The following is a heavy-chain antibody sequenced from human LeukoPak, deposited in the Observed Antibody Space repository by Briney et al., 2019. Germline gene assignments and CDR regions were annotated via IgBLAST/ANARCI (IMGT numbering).Heavy chain of an antibody. CDR2: INSDGSST. Sequence: GGSLRLSCSASGFTLSPYWMHWVRQAPGKGLVWVSRINSDGSSTAYADSVKGRFTISRDNTKNTVYLQMNILRAEDTAVYYCARARCSRTSCNTESDYWGQRTLVTVSS. V-gene: IGHV3-74*01. CDR1: GFTLSPYW. D-gene: IGHD2-2*01. J-gene: IGHJ4*02. CDR3: ARARCSRTSCNTESDY.